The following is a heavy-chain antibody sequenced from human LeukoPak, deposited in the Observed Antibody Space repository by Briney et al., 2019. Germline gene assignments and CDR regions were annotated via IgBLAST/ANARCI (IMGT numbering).Heavy chain of an antibody. CDR3: TRDGHRAMIGTPGMDV. CDR1: GGSINSYY. CDR2: IYYSGST. V-gene: IGHV4-59*01. Sequence: SETLSLTCTVSGGSINSYYWSWIRQPPGKGLERIGYIYYSGSTNYNPSLKSRVTISVDTSKNQFSLMLSSVTDADTAVYYCTRDGHRAMIGTPGMDVWGQGITVTVSS. D-gene: IGHD3-22*01. J-gene: IGHJ6*02.